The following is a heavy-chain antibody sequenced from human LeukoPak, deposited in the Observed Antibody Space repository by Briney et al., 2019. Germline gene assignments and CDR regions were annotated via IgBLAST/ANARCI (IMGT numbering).Heavy chain of an antibody. CDR2: INHSGSN. CDR3: ARGFRRSGFWSGYYEHYYMDD. V-gene: IGHV4-34*01. Sequence: PSETLSLTCAVYGGSFYCFYWGWIPQPPGKGREWIGEINHSGSNNYHPSLKSGVTISVDTFNNAFSLKLSSVTAADTAVYYCARGFRRSGFWSGYYEHYYMDDWGKGTTVTVSS. CDR1: GGSFYCFY. J-gene: IGHJ6*03. D-gene: IGHD3-3*01.